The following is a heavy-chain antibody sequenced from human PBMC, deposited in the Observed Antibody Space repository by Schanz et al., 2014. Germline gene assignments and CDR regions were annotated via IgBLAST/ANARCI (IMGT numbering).Heavy chain of an antibody. J-gene: IGHJ4*02. D-gene: IGHD2-21*01. CDR2: MNPDSGNT. V-gene: IGHV1-8*01. CDR1: GGTFSSYA. Sequence: QVLQVQSGSELKKPGTSVKVSCKSSGGTFSSYAISWVRQAPGQGLEWMGWMNPDSGNTGYAQKFQGRVTMTADTSTSTAYMDLRSLRSDDTAVYYCARDRLECGAECYSVEVFEIWGQGTLVIVSS. CDR3: ARDRLECGAECYSVEVFEI.